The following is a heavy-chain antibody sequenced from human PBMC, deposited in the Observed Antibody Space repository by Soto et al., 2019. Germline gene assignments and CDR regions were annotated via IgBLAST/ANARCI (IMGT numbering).Heavy chain of an antibody. Sequence: ASVKVSCKASGYTFTSYCISWVRQAPGQGLEWMGWISAYNGNTNYAQKLQGRVTMTTDTSTSTAYMELRSLRSDDTAVYYCAREGYDYVWGSYDGMDVWGQGPTVTVS. D-gene: IGHD3-16*01. CDR2: ISAYNGNT. CDR1: GYTFTSYC. J-gene: IGHJ6*02. CDR3: AREGYDYVWGSYDGMDV. V-gene: IGHV1-18*01.